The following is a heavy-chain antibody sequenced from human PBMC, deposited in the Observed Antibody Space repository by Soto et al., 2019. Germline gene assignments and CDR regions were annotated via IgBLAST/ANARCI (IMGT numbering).Heavy chain of an antibody. CDR2: INAGNGNT. CDR3: ARVPMYYGSGSYYEYYYYYGVDV. J-gene: IGHJ6*02. CDR1: GYTFTSYA. Sequence: ASVKVSCKASGYTFTSYAMHWVRQAHGQRLEWMGWINAGNGNTNYAQKLQGRVTMTTDTSTSTAYMELRSLRSDDTAVYYCARVPMYYGSGSYYEYYYYYGVDVWGQGTTVTVSS. D-gene: IGHD3-10*01. V-gene: IGHV1-3*01.